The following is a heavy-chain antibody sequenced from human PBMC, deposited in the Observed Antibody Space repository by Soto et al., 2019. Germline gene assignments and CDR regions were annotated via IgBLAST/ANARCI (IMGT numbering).Heavy chain of an antibody. CDR2: TIPAFGTA. V-gene: IGHV1-69*06. D-gene: IGHD1-1*01. CDR3: WRHDKTALPPLDS. J-gene: IGHJ4*02. Sequence: QVHLVQSGAEVKSPGSAVKVSCKVSGAGDTFSNYGLNWMRQAPGQELEWMGGTIPAFGTANYAQKFQGRVTITAATSTTTAYMELSSLRSDDTAVYYCWRHDKTALPPLDSWGQGTLVSVSS. CDR1: GAGDTFSNYG.